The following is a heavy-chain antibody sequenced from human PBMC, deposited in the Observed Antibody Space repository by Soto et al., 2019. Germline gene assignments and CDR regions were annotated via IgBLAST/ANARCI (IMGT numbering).Heavy chain of an antibody. D-gene: IGHD5-12*01. V-gene: IGHV6-1*01. CDR2: TYDRSKWYN. J-gene: IGHJ5*01. CDR1: GDSVSSNSAA. CDR3: ARDGADIVATDGVYWFDP. Sequence: QVQLQQSGPGLVKPSQTLSLTCAISGDSVSSNSAAWNWIRQAPSRGLEWLGRTYDRSKWYNYYAVSVKRRITRKPDTPKNQFSLQLHSVTPEETAVYYCARDGADIVATDGVYWFDPWGQGTLVTVSS.